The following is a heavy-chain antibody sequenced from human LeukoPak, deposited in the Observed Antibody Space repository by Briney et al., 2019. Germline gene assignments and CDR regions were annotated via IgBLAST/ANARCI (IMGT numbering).Heavy chain of an antibody. D-gene: IGHD5-24*01. V-gene: IGHV3-33*01. CDR2: IWYDGSNK. CDR3: ARAGVVGDGYNLDY. CDR1: GFTFSSYG. J-gene: IGHJ4*02. Sequence: GGSLRLSCAASGFTFSSYGMHWVRQAPGKGLEWVAVIWYDGSNKYYADSVKGRFTISRDNSKNTLYLQMNSLRAEDTAVYYCARAGVVGDGYNLDYWGQGTLVTVSS.